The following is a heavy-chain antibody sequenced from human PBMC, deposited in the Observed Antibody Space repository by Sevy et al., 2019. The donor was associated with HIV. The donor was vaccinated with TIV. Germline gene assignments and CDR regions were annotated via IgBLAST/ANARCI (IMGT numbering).Heavy chain of an antibody. Sequence: GESLKISCAASGFTFSSYGMHWVRQAPGKGLEWVAVIWYDGSNKYYADSVKGRFTISRDNSKNTLYLQMNSLRAEDTAVYYCARGRYYDSSGYYGHDAFDIWGQGTMVTVSS. J-gene: IGHJ3*02. D-gene: IGHD3-22*01. CDR1: GFTFSSYG. V-gene: IGHV3-33*01. CDR2: IWYDGSNK. CDR3: ARGRYYDSSGYYGHDAFDI.